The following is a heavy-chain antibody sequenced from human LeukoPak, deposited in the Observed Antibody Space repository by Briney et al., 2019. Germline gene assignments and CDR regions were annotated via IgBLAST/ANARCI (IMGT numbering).Heavy chain of an antibody. J-gene: IGHJ6*02. D-gene: IGHD2-2*01. CDR1: GXSFSGYY. CDR3: ARGIVVVPAAIIRRNRYYGMDV. V-gene: IGHV4-34*01. CDR2: INHSGST. Sequence: SETLSLTCAVYGXSFSGYYWSWIRQPPGKGLEWIGEINHSGSTNYNPSLKSRVTISVDTSKNQFSLKLSSVTAADTAVYYCARGIVVVPAAIIRRNRYYGMDVWGQGTTVTVSS.